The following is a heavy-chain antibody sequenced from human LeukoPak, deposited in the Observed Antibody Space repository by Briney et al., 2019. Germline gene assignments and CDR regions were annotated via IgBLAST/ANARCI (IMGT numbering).Heavy chain of an antibody. CDR3: ARCEIAAAGTGWFDP. CDR2: IYTSGSI. D-gene: IGHD6-13*01. Sequence: PSQALSLTCTVSGGSISSGNYFWSWIRQPAGKGLEWIGRIYTSGSINYNPSLKRRITISVDRSKNQFSLKLSSVTAADTAVYYCARCEIAAAGTGWFDPWGQGALVTVSS. CDR1: GGSISSGNYF. V-gene: IGHV4-61*02. J-gene: IGHJ5*02.